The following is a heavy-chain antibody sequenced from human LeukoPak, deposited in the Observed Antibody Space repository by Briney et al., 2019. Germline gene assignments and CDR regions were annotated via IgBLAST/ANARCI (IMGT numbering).Heavy chain of an antibody. D-gene: IGHD2-2*02. J-gene: IGHJ5*02. CDR2: IYHSGST. CDR1: GGSISSGGYS. Sequence: SETLSLTCAVSGGSISSGGYSWSWIRQPPGRGLEGFGYIYHSGSTYYNPSLKSRVTISVDRSKNQFSLELSSVTAADTAVYYCAGRCCSSTSCYNRGLWFDPWGQGTLVTVSS. V-gene: IGHV4-30-2*01. CDR3: AGRCCSSTSCYNRGLWFDP.